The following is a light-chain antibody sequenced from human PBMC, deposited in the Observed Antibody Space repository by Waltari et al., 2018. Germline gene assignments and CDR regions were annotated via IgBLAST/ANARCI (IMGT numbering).Light chain of an antibody. CDR3: QPYDSNPPIT. V-gene: IGKV1-33*01. J-gene: IGKJ4*01. CDR1: HDIRNY. CDR2: DAS. Sequence: DIQMTQSPSSLSASVGDRVTITCQANHDIRNYINWYQQKPGKAPKLLIYDASHLETGVPSRFSGRGSGTDFTFTNSSLQPEDIATYYCQPYDSNPPITFGGGTKVDIK.